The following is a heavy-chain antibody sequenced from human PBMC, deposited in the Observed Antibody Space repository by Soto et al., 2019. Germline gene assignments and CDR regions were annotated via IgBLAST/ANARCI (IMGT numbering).Heavy chain of an antibody. CDR3: ARTSLTIFGPSNDYYGMGV. V-gene: IGHV1-69*02. D-gene: IGHD3-3*01. J-gene: IGHJ6*02. CDR1: GGSFRSYT. Sequence: GASVKLSCKACGGSFRSYTISWVRQAPEQGLEWMGRIIPILGIANYAQKFQGRVTITADKSTSTAYMELSSLRSEDTAVYYCARTSLTIFGPSNDYYGMGVWGLGTTVTVSS. CDR2: IIPILGIA.